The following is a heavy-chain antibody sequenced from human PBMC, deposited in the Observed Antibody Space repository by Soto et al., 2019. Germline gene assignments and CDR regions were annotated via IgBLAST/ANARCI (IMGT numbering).Heavy chain of an antibody. CDR1: GGSISSGDYY. D-gene: IGHD1-20*01. J-gene: IGHJ4*02. Sequence: SETLSLTCTVSGGSISSGDYYWSWIRQPPGKGLEWIGYIYYSGSTYYNPSLKSRVTISVDTSKNQFSLKLSSVTAADTAVYYCARVFITGTADYWGQGTLVTVSS. V-gene: IGHV4-30-4*01. CDR2: IYYSGST. CDR3: ARVFITGTADY.